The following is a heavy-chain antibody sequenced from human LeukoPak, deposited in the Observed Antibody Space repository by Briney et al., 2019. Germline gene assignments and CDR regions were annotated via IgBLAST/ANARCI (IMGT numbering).Heavy chain of an antibody. CDR3: AREQEAAAGTLDY. CDR1: GGSISSYY. J-gene: IGHJ4*02. CDR2: IYYSRST. D-gene: IGHD6-13*01. V-gene: IGHV4-59*01. Sequence: PSETLSLTCTVSGGSISSYYWSWLRQPPGKGLEWIGYIYYSRSTNYNPSLKSRVTISVDTSKNQFSLKLSSVTAADTAVYYCAREQEAAAGTLDYWGQGTLVTASS.